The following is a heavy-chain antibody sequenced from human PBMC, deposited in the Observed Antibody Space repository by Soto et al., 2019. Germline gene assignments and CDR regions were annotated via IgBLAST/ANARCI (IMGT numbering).Heavy chain of an antibody. V-gene: IGHV1-2*02. CDR3: ARESSGITLYGMDV. J-gene: IGHJ6*02. Sequence: ASVKVSCKASGYTFTGQYMHWVRQAPGQGLECMGWINPNSSDTNYAQKYQGRVTMTRDTSIGTAYMELSSLRSNDTAIYYCARESSGITLYGMDVWGQETTVTVSS. CDR1: GYTFTGQY. D-gene: IGHD1-7*01. CDR2: INPNSSDT.